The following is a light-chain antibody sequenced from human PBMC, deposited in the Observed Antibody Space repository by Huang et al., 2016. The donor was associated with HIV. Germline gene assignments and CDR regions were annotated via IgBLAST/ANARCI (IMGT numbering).Light chain of an antibody. Sequence: DIVMTQSPDSLAVSLGERATINCKSSQRMLYNSDKKNYLAWYQQEPGQPPKLLIYWASTRESGVPDRFSGRGSGTDFTRTISSLQAGDVAVYYCQQYYGSPPTFGQGTKVEIK. CDR2: WAS. CDR3: QQYYGSPPT. CDR1: QRMLYNSDKKNY. J-gene: IGKJ1*01. V-gene: IGKV4-1*01.